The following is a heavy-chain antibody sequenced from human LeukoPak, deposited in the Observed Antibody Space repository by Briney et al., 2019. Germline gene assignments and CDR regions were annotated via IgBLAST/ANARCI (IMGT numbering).Heavy chain of an antibody. J-gene: IGHJ6*03. Sequence: SVKVSCKASGGTFSSYAISWVRQAPGQGLEWMGRIIPIFGTANYAQKFQGRVTITTDESTSTAYMELSSLRSEDTAVYYCARGQGYCSSTSCYNYYYMDVWGKGTTVTVSS. CDR1: GGTFSSYA. CDR2: IIPIFGTA. D-gene: IGHD2-2*02. CDR3: ARGQGYCSSTSCYNYYYMDV. V-gene: IGHV1-69*05.